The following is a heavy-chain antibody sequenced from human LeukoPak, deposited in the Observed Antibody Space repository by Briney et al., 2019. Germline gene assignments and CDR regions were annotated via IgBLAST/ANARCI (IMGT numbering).Heavy chain of an antibody. CDR3: ARCYDFWSGTLLFDY. Sequence: GGSLQISCKGSGYIFTSYWIGWVRQMPGKGLEWMGIIYPGDSDTRYSPSFQGQVTISADKSISTAYLQWSSLKASDTAMYYCARCYDFWSGTLLFDYWGQGTLVTVSS. J-gene: IGHJ4*02. V-gene: IGHV5-51*01. CDR2: IYPGDSDT. CDR1: GYIFTSYW. D-gene: IGHD3-3*01.